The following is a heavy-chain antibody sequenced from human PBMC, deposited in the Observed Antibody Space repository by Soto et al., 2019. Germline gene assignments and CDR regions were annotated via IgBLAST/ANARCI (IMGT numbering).Heavy chain of an antibody. CDR3: ARDKITGLFDY. CDR1: GGSFSGYY. V-gene: IGHV4-34*01. D-gene: IGHD2-8*02. J-gene: IGHJ4*02. Sequence: QVQLQQWGAGLLKPSETLSLTCAVYGGSFSGYYWTWIRQPPGTGLEWIGEINHSGSTNYNPSLKSRVTISVDPAKNQFSLKLTSVTAADTAVYYCARDKITGLFDYCGQGTLVTVSS. CDR2: INHSGST.